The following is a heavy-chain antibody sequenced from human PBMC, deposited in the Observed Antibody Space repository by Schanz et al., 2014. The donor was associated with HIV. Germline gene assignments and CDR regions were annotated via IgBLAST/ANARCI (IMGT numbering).Heavy chain of an antibody. CDR1: GGSISTNGFY. J-gene: IGHJ4*02. V-gene: IGHV4-31*03. D-gene: IGHD1-7*01. CDR2: IYYFGNT. Sequence: QVQLQESGPGLVKPSQTLSLTCTVSGGSISTNGFYWSWVRQHPGKGLEWIGYIYYFGNTYYNPSRKSRLTISVDTSKNQFSLRLSSVTAADTAVYYCVRSLWNYPYYFESWGQGTLVTVSS. CDR3: VRSLWNYPYYFES.